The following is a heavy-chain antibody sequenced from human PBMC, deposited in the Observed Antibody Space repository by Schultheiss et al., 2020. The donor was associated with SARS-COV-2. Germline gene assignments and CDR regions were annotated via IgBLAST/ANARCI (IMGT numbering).Heavy chain of an antibody. J-gene: IGHJ6*02. Sequence: ASVKVSCKASGYTFTNYAVHWVRQAPGQRLEWMGWINAGNGDTKYSQRFQGRVTITRDTSASTAHMDLSSLRSDDTAVYYCARASYDSSGLSGMDVWGQGTTVTVS. CDR2: INAGNGDT. D-gene: IGHD3-22*01. V-gene: IGHV1-3*01. CDR3: ARASYDSSGLSGMDV. CDR1: GYTFTNYA.